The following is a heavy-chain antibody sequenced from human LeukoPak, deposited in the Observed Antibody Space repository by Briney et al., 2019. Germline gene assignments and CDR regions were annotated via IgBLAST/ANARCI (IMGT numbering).Heavy chain of an antibody. D-gene: IGHD1-26*01. CDR1: GGSISSGSYY. CDR3: AREPLVGGFDY. J-gene: IGHJ4*02. Sequence: SETLSLTCTVSGGSISSGSYYWSWIRQPAGKGLEWIGRIYTSGSTNYNRSLKSRVTISVDTSKNQFSLKLSSVTAADTAVYYCAREPLVGGFDYWGQGTLGTVSS. V-gene: IGHV4-61*02. CDR2: IYTSGST.